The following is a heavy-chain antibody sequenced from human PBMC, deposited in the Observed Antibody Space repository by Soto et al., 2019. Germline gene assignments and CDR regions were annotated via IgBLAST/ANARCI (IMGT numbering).Heavy chain of an antibody. CDR3: ARTYSSAPGEYNWFDP. D-gene: IGHD6-25*01. CDR1: VGTFSSYA. V-gene: IGHV1-69*01. J-gene: IGHJ5*02. Sequence: QVQLVQSGAEVKKPGSSVQVSCKASVGTFSSYAISWVRQAPGQGLAWMGGIIPIFGTANYAQKFQGRVTITADESTSTAYMELSSLRSEDTAGYYCARTYSSAPGEYNWFDPWGQGTLVTVSS. CDR2: IIPIFGTA.